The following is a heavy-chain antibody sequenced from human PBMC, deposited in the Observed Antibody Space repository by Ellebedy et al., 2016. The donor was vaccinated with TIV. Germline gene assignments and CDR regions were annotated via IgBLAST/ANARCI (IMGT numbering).Heavy chain of an antibody. V-gene: IGHV1-18*04. Sequence: ASVKVSCKASGYTFSSYGISWVRQAPGQGLEWMGWNSAYNGDTNYAEKFQGRVTMTTDTFASTAYLELRSLRSEDTAVYYCARGFYEKFDPWGQGTLVTVSS. CDR3: ARGFYEKFDP. CDR1: GYTFSSYG. J-gene: IGHJ5*02. CDR2: NSAYNGDT. D-gene: IGHD2/OR15-2a*01.